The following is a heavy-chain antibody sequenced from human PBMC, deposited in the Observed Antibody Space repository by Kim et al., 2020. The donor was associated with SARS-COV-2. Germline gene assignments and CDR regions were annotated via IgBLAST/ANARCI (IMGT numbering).Heavy chain of an antibody. CDR3: ARESDGSDHWFDP. D-gene: IGHD3-10*01. J-gene: IGHJ5*02. V-gene: IGHV7-4-1*02. CDR2: INTKTGNP. Sequence: ASVKVSCKTSGYIFTRYSMNWVRQAPGQGLEWMGWINTKTGNPKYGQDFTGRFVFSLATSVPTAYLEISSLKVEDSAIYYCARESDGSDHWFDPWGKGT. CDR1: GYIFTRYS.